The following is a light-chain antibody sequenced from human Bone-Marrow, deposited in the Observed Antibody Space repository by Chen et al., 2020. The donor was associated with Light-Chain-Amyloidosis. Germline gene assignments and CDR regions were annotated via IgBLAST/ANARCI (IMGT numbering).Light chain of an antibody. V-gene: IGLV6-57*01. CDR3: QSYQGSSQGV. J-gene: IGLJ3*02. CDR1: SGSIATNY. Sequence: NFMLTQPHSVSESPARTVIISCTRRSGSIATNYVQWYHQRPGSTPTTVIDEDDQRPSGVPDRFSGCIDRSSNSASLTSSGLKTEDEAAYYCQSYQGSSQGVFGGGTKLTVL. CDR2: EDD.